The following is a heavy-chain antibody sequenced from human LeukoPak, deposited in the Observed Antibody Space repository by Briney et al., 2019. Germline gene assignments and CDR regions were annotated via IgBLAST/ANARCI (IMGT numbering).Heavy chain of an antibody. CDR2: ISYDGSNK. Sequence: GGSLRLSCAASGFTFSSYGMHWVRQAPGKGLEWVAVISYDGSNKYYADSVKGRFTISRDNSKNTLYLQMNSLRAEDTAVYYCAKMARGVSRLYYYYGMDVWGKGTTVTVSS. V-gene: IGHV3-30*18. CDR1: GFTFSSYG. J-gene: IGHJ6*04. CDR3: AKMARGVSRLYYYYGMDV. D-gene: IGHD3-10*01.